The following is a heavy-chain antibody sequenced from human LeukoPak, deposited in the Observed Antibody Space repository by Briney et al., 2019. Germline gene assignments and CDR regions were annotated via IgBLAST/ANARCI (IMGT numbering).Heavy chain of an antibody. CDR1: GFTFSSYG. CDR3: TRDLMDYDVSTGLHHYYMDV. D-gene: IGHD3-9*01. Sequence: GGSLRLSCAASGFTFSSYGMHWVRQAPGKGLEWVAVISYDGSNKYYADSVKGRFTISRDNSKNTLYLQMNTLRVEDTAVYYCTRDLMDYDVSTGLHHYYMDVWGQGTTVTVSS. J-gene: IGHJ6*02. CDR2: ISYDGSNK. V-gene: IGHV3-30*03.